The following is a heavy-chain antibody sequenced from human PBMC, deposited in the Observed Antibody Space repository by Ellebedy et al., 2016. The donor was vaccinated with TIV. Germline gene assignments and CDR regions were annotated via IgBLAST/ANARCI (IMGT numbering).Heavy chain of an antibody. Sequence: PGGSLRLSCAASEFTVKSNYMTWARRAPGKGLEWVSILYSGGTTAYADSVRGRFTISRDTSTNTLYLQMNSLRSDDTAVYYCNGYSSSPPKGDFWGQGTLVTVSS. J-gene: IGHJ4*02. D-gene: IGHD2-2*03. CDR1: EFTVKSNY. CDR3: NGYSSSPPKGDF. V-gene: IGHV3-53*01. CDR2: LYSGGTT.